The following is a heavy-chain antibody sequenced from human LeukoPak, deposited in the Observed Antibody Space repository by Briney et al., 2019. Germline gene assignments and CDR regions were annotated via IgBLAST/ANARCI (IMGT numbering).Heavy chain of an antibody. D-gene: IGHD3-22*01. Sequence: ASETPSLTCTVSGVSISGHYWSWIRQPPGNRLEWIGFIYYTGRTRYNPSLHSRVTISADTSKNHLSLKLTSVTAADTALYYCARLLDNDSSGDPDTFDMWGQGIKVTISS. CDR1: GVSISGHY. CDR2: IYYTGRT. J-gene: IGHJ3*02. V-gene: IGHV4-59*08. CDR3: ARLLDNDSSGDPDTFDM.